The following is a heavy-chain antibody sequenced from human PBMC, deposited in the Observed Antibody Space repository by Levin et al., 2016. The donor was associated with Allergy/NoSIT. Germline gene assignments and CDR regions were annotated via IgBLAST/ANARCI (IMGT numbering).Heavy chain of an antibody. CDR2: ISSDGSSI. J-gene: IGHJ3*01. V-gene: IGHV3-74*01. CDR3: VRVKSGARTFDL. CDR1: GFTFRAHY. Sequence: ESLKISCAASGFTFRAHYMHWVRQGPGKGLVWVSRISSDGSSIVYADSVKGRFTVSRDNAKNTLYLQMNSLRVEDTAVYYCVRVKSGARTFDLWGQGTLVTVSS. D-gene: IGHD1-26*01.